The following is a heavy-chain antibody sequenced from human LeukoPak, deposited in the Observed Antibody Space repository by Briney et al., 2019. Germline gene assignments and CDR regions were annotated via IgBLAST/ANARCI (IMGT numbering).Heavy chain of an antibody. Sequence: GGSLRLSCAASGFTFSSYAMHWVRQAPGKGLEWVAGISYDGSNKYYADSVKGRFTISRDNSKNTLYLQMNSLRAEDTAVYYCARAGLWCSSTSCSRDYYYYMDVWGKGTTVTVSS. CDR1: GFTFSSYA. J-gene: IGHJ6*03. CDR2: ISYDGSNK. CDR3: ARAGLWCSSTSCSRDYYYYMDV. D-gene: IGHD2-2*01. V-gene: IGHV3-30-3*01.